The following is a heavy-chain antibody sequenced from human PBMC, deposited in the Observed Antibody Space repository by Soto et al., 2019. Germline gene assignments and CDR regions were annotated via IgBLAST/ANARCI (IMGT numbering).Heavy chain of an antibody. Sequence: LSLTCTVSGGSISSYYWSWIRQPPGKGLEWIGYIYYSGSTNYNPSLKSRVSMSVDMSTKQFSLRLFSVTAADTAVYYCARIQRLELVPHYWGPGPLVTVSS. J-gene: IGHJ4*02. CDR3: ARIQRLELVPHY. CDR1: GGSISSYY. D-gene: IGHD6-6*01. CDR2: IYYSGST. V-gene: IGHV4-59*01.